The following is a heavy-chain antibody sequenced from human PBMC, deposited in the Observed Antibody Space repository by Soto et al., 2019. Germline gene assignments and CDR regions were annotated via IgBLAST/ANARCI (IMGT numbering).Heavy chain of an antibody. CDR1: GFTFSSYV. CDR2: IQQDGSEK. D-gene: IGHD6-19*01. J-gene: IGHJ4*02. Sequence: EVQLLESGGGLVQPGRSLRLSCAASGFTFSSYVMSWVRQAPGKGLEWVANIQQDGSEKYYVDSVKGRFTISRDNAKNSLYLQMNSLRAEDTAVYYCARGGRFRASGWFDYWGEGTLVAVSS. V-gene: IGHV3-7*03. CDR3: ARGGRFRASGWFDY.